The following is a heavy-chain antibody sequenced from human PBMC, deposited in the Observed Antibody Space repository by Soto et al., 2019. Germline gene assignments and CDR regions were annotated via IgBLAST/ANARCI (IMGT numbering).Heavy chain of an antibody. J-gene: IGHJ5*02. CDR1: GYTFSSYA. V-gene: IGHV1-3*01. D-gene: IGHD2-8*01. CDR2: INAGNGNT. CDR3: ARGLMVYAIGWFDP. Sequence: EASVKVSCKASGYTFSSYAMHWVRQAPGQRLEWMGWINAGNGNTKYSQKFQGRVTITRDTSASTAYMELSSLRSEDTAVYYCARGLMVYAIGWFDPWGQGTLVTVSS.